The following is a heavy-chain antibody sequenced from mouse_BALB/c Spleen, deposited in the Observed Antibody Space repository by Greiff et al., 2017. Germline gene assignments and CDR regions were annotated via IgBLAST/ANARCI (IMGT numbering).Heavy chain of an antibody. CDR3: VRDLIYHYERYYFDY. D-gene: IGHD1-2*01. J-gene: IGHJ2*01. V-gene: IGHV10-1*02. CDR1: GFTFNTYA. CDR2: IRSKSNNYAT. Sequence: DVMLVESGGGLVQPKGSLKLSCAASGFTFNTYAMNWVRQAPGKGLEWVARIRSKSNNYATYYADSVKDRFTISRDDSQSMLYLQMNNLKTEDTAMYYCVRDLIYHYERYYFDYWGQGTTLTVSS.